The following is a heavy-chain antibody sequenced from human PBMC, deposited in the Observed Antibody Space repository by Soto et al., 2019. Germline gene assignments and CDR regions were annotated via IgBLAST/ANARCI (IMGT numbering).Heavy chain of an antibody. Sequence: QVQLVESGGGVVQPGRSLRLSCAASGFTFSSSAMHWVRQAPGKGLQWLTVISYDGSNKYYADSVKGRFTISRDNSKNTLYLQMNSLRAEDTAVYYCALSGRDGYSYFDYWGQGTLVTVSS. CDR2: ISYDGSNK. CDR3: ALSGRDGYSYFDY. D-gene: IGHD4-4*01. CDR1: GFTFSSSA. J-gene: IGHJ4*02. V-gene: IGHV3-30-3*01.